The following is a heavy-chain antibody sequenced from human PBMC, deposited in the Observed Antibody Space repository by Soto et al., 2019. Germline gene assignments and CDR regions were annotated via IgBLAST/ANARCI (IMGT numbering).Heavy chain of an antibody. D-gene: IGHD5-12*01. CDR1: GFSFNWIA. Sequence: EVQLLESGGGLVQPGGSLRLSFAASGFSFNWIALVWVGQAPGKGLEWVSVISARGGSSYFADSVKGRFTISRDNSKNVLSLEMNSLSAEDTAIYFCAKGSIEYSASVDNWGQGTLVLVSS. CDR3: AKGSIEYSASVDN. CDR2: ISARGGSS. J-gene: IGHJ4*02. V-gene: IGHV3-23*01.